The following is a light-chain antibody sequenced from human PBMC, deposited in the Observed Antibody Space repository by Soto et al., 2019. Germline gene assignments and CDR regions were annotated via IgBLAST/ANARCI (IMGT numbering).Light chain of an antibody. Sequence: EIVMTQSPATLSLSPGERAALSCRASQSINSELAWYQQNPGQPPRLLIYGASTRATGVPARFTGSASGSEFTLTISGLQSEDFAFYYCQQGQTWPLTFGQGTRLE. CDR1: QSINSE. J-gene: IGKJ2*01. CDR3: QQGQTWPLT. CDR2: GAS. V-gene: IGKV3-15*01.